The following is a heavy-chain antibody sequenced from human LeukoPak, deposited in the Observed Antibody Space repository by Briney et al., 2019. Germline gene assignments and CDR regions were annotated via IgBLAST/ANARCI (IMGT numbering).Heavy chain of an antibody. J-gene: IGHJ4*02. Sequence: QPGGSLRLSCAASGFTFSSYDMNWVRQAPGKGLEWVSGISGGGGSTYYADSVKGRFTVSRDNSKNTLYLQMNSLRAEDTAVYYCARESAPTWGDIVVVVAAAPLGDWGQGTLVTVSS. V-gene: IGHV3-23*01. CDR2: ISGGGGST. CDR1: GFTFSSYD. D-gene: IGHD2-15*01. CDR3: ARESAPTWGDIVVVVAAAPLGD.